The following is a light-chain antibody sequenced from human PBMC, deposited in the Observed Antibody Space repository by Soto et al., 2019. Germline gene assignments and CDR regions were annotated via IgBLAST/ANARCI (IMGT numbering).Light chain of an antibody. CDR3: HQYGNSPQT. V-gene: IGKV3-20*01. J-gene: IGKJ1*01. CDR1: QTVRNNY. Sequence: EIVLTQSPGTLSLSPGERATLFCRSSQTVRNNYLAWYQQKPGQAPRLLIYGASSRATGIPDRFSGSGSGTVFTLTINILEPDDFAVYYCHQYGNSPQTFGQGTKVDIK. CDR2: GAS.